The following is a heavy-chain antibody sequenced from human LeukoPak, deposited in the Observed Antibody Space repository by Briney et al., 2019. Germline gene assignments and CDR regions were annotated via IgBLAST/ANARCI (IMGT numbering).Heavy chain of an antibody. D-gene: IGHD2-2*01. CDR3: ARYHDSMFPSLGY. CDR2: IKQDETEK. V-gene: IGHV3-7*03. Sequence: GSLRLSCTASGFTFSNFWMGWVRQAPGKGLEWVANIKQDETEKFYLGSVKGRFTISRDNAKNSLYLQMNSLRAEDTAIYYCARYHDSMFPSLGYWGQGTLVTVSS. J-gene: IGHJ4*02. CDR1: GFTFSNFW.